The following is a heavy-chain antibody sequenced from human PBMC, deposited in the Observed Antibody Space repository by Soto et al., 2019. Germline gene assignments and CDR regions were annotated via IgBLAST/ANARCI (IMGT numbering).Heavy chain of an antibody. D-gene: IGHD2-2*01. J-gene: IGHJ3*02. CDR1: GYTFTGYY. Sequence: ASVKVSCKASGYTFTGYYMHWVRQAPGQGLEWMGWINPNSGGTNYAQKFQGWVTMTRDTSISTAYMELSRLRSDDTAVYYCASAFCSSTSCPTGRDAFDIWGQGTMVTVSS. V-gene: IGHV1-2*04. CDR3: ASAFCSSTSCPTGRDAFDI. CDR2: INPNSGGT.